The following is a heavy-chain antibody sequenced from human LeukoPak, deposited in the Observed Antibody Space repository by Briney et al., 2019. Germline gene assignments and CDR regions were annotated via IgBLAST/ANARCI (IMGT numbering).Heavy chain of an antibody. CDR1: GFTFSNAW. J-gene: IGHJ4*02. Sequence: GGSLRLSCAASGFTFSNAWMSWVCQAPGKGLEWVGRIKSKTDGGTTDYAAPVKGRFTISRDDSKNTLYLQMNSLKTEDTAVYYCTTAPPSIVGATRGYWGQGTLVTVSS. D-gene: IGHD1-26*01. CDR3: TTAPPSIVGATRGY. V-gene: IGHV3-15*01. CDR2: IKSKTDGGTT.